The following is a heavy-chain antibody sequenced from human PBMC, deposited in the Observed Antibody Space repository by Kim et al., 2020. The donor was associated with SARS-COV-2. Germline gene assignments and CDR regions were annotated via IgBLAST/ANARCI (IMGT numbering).Heavy chain of an antibody. CDR3: ARAFPLNYDGSGGWFDP. CDR1: GGSISSSDYY. CDR2: LYYSGST. Sequence: SETLSLTCTVSGGSISSSDYYWSWIRQPPVKDLEWIGYLYYSGSTYYYPSLKSRVTISVDTSKNQFSLKLSSVTATDTAVYYCARAFPLNYDGSGGWFDPWGQRTLVTVSS. J-gene: IGHJ5*02. D-gene: IGHD3-10*01. V-gene: IGHV4-30-4*01.